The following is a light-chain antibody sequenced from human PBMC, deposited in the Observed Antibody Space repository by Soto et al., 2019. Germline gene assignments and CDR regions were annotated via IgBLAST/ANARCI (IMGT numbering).Light chain of an antibody. J-gene: IGKJ1*01. CDR1: QSILNY. V-gene: IGKV1-17*01. CDR3: QQYNSYSPTWT. Sequence: DIQMTQSPSSLSASVGDRVTITCRAGQSILNYLSWYQLKPGKAPRLLMYGAASLQSGVPSRFSGSGSGTEFTLTISSLQPDDFATYYCQQYNSYSPTWTFGQGTKVDIK. CDR2: GAA.